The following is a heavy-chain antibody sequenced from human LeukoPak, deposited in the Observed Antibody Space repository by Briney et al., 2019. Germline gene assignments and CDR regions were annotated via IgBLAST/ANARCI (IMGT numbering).Heavy chain of an antibody. D-gene: IGHD6-6*01. J-gene: IGHJ4*02. CDR1: GFTFSSYA. CDR3: ANGASYSSSSRNTDY. Sequence: GGSLRLSCAATGFTFSSYAMSWVRQAPGKGLEWVSAISGSGGSTYYADSVKGRFTISRDNSKNTLYLQMNSLRAEDTAVYYCANGASYSSSSRNTDYWGQGTLVTVSS. CDR2: ISGSGGST. V-gene: IGHV3-23*01.